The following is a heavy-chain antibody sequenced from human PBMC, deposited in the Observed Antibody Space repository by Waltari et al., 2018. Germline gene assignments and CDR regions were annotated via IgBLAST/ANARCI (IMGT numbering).Heavy chain of an antibody. J-gene: IGHJ4*02. CDR2: IYYSGST. V-gene: IGHV4-39*07. CDR3: ARGPRITMVQGVPFDY. D-gene: IGHD3-10*01. Sequence: QLQLQESGPGLVKPSETLSLTCTVSGGSISSSSYYWGWIRQHPGKGLEWICSIYYSGSTYYNPSLKSRVTISVDTSKNQFSLKLSSVTAADTAVYYCARGPRITMVQGVPFDYWGQGTLVTVSS. CDR1: GGSISSSSYY.